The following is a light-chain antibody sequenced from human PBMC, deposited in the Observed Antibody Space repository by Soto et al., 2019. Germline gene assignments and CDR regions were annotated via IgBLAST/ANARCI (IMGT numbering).Light chain of an antibody. J-gene: IGKJ1*01. V-gene: IGKV1-5*01. CDR2: DAS. CDR1: QSISSW. Sequence: DIQMTQSPSTLSASVGDRVTITCRASQSISSWLAWYQQKPGKAPKLLIYDASSSESGVPSRFSGSGSGTEFTLTISSLQPDDFATYYCQQYNSYWTLGQGTKV. CDR3: QQYNSYWT.